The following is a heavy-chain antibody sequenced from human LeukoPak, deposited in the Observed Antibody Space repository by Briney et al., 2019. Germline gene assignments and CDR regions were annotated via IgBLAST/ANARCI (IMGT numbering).Heavy chain of an antibody. CDR2: IKSKTDGGTT. V-gene: IGHV3-15*01. Sequence: GESLKISCKGSGYSFTNYWMSWVRQAPGKGLEWVGRIKSKTDGGTTDYAEPVKGRFTISRDDSKKTLYLQMNSLKTEDTALYYCAAVSVDYGDSSFDFWGQGTLVTVSS. CDR1: GYSFTNYW. CDR3: AAVSVDYGDSSFDF. J-gene: IGHJ4*02. D-gene: IGHD4-17*01.